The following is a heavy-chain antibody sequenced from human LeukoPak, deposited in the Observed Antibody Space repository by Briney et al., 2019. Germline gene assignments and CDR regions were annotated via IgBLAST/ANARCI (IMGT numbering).Heavy chain of an antibody. CDR3: ARGGSGWFPYYFDY. J-gene: IGHJ4*02. CDR1: GGSISSYY. CDR2: IYYSGRT. V-gene: IGHV4-59*12. D-gene: IGHD6-19*01. Sequence: SETLSLTCSVSGGSISSYYWSWIWQPPGKGLEWIGYIYYSGRTNYNPSLKSRVTISVDTSKNQFSLKLSSVTAADTAVYYCARGGSGWFPYYFDYWGQGTLVTVSS.